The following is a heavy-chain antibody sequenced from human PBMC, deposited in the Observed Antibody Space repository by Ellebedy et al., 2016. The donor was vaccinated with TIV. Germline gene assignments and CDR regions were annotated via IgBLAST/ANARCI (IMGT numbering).Heavy chain of an antibody. V-gene: IGHV4-4*02. CDR2: VFHTGRT. CDR3: ARWAASGWYYFDY. J-gene: IGHJ4*02. CDR1: GASISSNNW. Sequence: SETLSLXCAVSGASISSNNWWSWVRQPPGKGLEWIGDVFHTGRTNYNPSLKSRVTISVEKSKNQFSLLLSSVTAADTAVYYCARWAASGWYYFDYWGQGTLVTVSS. D-gene: IGHD6-19*01.